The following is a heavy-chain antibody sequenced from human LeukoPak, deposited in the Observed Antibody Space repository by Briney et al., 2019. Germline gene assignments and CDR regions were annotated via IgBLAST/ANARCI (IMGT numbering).Heavy chain of an antibody. V-gene: IGHV3-53*05. Sequence: GGSLRLSCAASGFTVSSNYMSWVRQAPGKGLEWVSVIYSGGSTYYADSVKGRFTISRDNSKNTLYLQMNSLRAEDTTVYYCAKGPSGYSSGDNWFDPWGQGTQVTVSS. CDR1: GFTVSSNY. CDR2: IYSGGST. J-gene: IGHJ5*02. CDR3: AKGPSGYSSGDNWFDP. D-gene: IGHD6-19*01.